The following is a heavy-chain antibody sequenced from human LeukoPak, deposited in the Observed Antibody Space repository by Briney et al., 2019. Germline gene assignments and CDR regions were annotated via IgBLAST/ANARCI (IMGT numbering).Heavy chain of an antibody. J-gene: IGHJ4*02. CDR1: GFTFSSYA. D-gene: IGHD5-18*01. Sequence: GGSLRLPCAASGFTFSSYAMSWVRQAPGKGLEWVSAISGSGGSTYYADSVKGRFTISRDNSKNTLYLQMNSLRAEDTAVYYCAKVGYSYGFEYFDYWGQGTLVTVSS. CDR3: AKVGYSYGFEYFDY. CDR2: ISGSGGST. V-gene: IGHV3-23*01.